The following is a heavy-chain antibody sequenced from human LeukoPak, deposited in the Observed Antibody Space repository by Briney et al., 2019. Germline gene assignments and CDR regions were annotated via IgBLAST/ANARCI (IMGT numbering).Heavy chain of an antibody. D-gene: IGHD6-19*01. CDR2: IYYSGST. CDR1: GGSISSYY. V-gene: IGHV4-59*01. CDR3: ARAGYSSGSRIDY. Sequence: SETLSLTCTVSGGSISSYYWSWIRQPPGKGLEWIGYIYYSGSTNYNPSLKSRVTISVDTSKNQFSLKLSSVTAADTAVYYCARAGYSSGSRIDYWGQGTLVTVSS. J-gene: IGHJ4*02.